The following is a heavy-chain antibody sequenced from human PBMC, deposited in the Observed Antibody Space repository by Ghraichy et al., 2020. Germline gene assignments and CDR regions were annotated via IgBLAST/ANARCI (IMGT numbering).Heavy chain of an antibody. Sequence: ESLNISCTASEFTFKIYWMSWVRQAPGKGLEWVANINQDGSEKNYVDSVKGRFSISRDNAKNSLDLQMNSLRAEDSAVYYCARGGYYFDYWGQGTLVTVSS. J-gene: IGHJ4*02. CDR3: ARGGYYFDY. CDR1: EFTFKIYW. CDR2: INQDGSEK. D-gene: IGHD1-14*01. V-gene: IGHV3-7*03.